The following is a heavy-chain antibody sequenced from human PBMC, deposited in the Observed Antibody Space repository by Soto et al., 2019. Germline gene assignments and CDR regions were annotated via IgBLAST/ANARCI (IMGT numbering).Heavy chain of an antibody. J-gene: IGHJ4*01. CDR2: IFHRGTT. Sequence: SETLSLTCAVSGGSITTNHWWSWVRQAPGKGLEWIGEIFHRGTTHHNPSFKGRLTLTVDNSKNQFSLNLSSVTAAGTAVYFCATKYCPSTVCYLFDNWGQGTLVTVSS. D-gene: IGHD2-2*01. CDR1: GGSITTNHW. CDR3: ATKYCPSTVCYLFDN. V-gene: IGHV4-4*02.